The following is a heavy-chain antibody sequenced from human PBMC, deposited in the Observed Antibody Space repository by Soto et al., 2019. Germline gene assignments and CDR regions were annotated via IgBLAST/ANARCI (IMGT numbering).Heavy chain of an antibody. V-gene: IGHV5-51*01. J-gene: IGHJ5*02. CDR1: GYTFTHYW. D-gene: IGHD6-13*01. CDR2: IYPGDSDT. CDR3: ARKSASGTENWFDP. Sequence: EVQLVQSGAEVKKPGESLKISCQGSGYTFTHYWIGWVRQMPGKGLEWMGIIYPGDSDTRDSPSFQGQVSISAGRSISTAYLPWISLKASDTAMYYCARKSASGTENWFDPWGQGTLVTVSS.